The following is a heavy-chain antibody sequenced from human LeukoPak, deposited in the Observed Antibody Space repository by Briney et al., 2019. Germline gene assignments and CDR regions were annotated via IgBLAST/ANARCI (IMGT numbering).Heavy chain of an antibody. CDR3: ARGVKIAGLRGYMDV. D-gene: IGHD2-21*02. CDR2: IYSGGST. CDR1: GFTVSSNY. Sequence: GGSLRLSCAASGFTVSSNYMNWVRQAPGKGLEWVSVIYSGGSTYYADSVNGRFTISRDNSRNTLYLQMNSLRDEDTAVYYCARGVKIAGLRGYMDVWGKGTTVTVSS. V-gene: IGHV3-66*02. J-gene: IGHJ6*03.